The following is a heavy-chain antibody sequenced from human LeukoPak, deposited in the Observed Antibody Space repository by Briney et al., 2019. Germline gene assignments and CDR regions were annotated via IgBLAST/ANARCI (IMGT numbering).Heavy chain of an antibody. CDR2: VYYDGST. Sequence: LRLSCAASGFTFSSYAMSWVRQPPGKGLEWIGYVYYDGSTYYHPSLQSRLAISVDTSKNQFSLNLTSVTAADTAVYYCVRGLTTYSYFFDSWGQGALVTVSS. CDR1: GFTFSSYA. V-gene: IGHV4-30-4*08. J-gene: IGHJ4*02. D-gene: IGHD4/OR15-4a*01. CDR3: VRGLTTYSYFFDS.